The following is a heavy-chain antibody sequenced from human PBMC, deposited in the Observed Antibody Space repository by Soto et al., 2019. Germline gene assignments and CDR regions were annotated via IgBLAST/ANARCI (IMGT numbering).Heavy chain of an antibody. J-gene: IGHJ4*02. CDR3: ARGTGGATASGKDQFDY. Sequence: EVQLVESGGGLVQPGGALRLSCAGSGFIFGNFWMTWVRQAPGKGLEWVANIKQDGSEKYYVDSVKGRFTISRDNVKKSLYMKMNSLRSEDTAVYYCARGTGGATASGKDQFDYWGQGTLVPVSS. V-gene: IGHV3-7*01. D-gene: IGHD1-26*01. CDR2: IKQDGSEK. CDR1: GFIFGNFW.